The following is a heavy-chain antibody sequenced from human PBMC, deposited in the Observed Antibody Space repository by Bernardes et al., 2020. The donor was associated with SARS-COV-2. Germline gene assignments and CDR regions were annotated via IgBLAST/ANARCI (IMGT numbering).Heavy chain of an antibody. V-gene: IGHV3-7*01. D-gene: IGHD3-10*01. CDR3: AREFRGGPVAATSDGLDV. CDR1: GFTFSSYW. Sequence: GGSLRLSCAASGFTFSSYWMSWVRQAPGKGLEWVANIKQDGSEKYYMDSMKGRFTISRDNAENSLYLQMNSLRGEDTAVYYCAREFRGGPVAATSDGLDVWGQGTTVTVSS. CDR2: IKQDGSEK. J-gene: IGHJ6*02.